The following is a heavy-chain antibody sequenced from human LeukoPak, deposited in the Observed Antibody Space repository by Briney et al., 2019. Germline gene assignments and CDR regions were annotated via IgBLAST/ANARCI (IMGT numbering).Heavy chain of an antibody. D-gene: IGHD6-25*01. CDR3: ASGGAPAGY. J-gene: IGHJ4*02. CDR1: GFTFSNYA. CDR2: ISNSSGST. V-gene: IGHV3-23*01. Sequence: PGGSLRLSCAASGFTFSNYAMSWVRQAPGKGLEWVSSISNSSGSTYYADSVKGRFTISRDNSKNTLYLQMNSLRAEDTAVYYCASGGAPAGYWGQGTLVIVSS.